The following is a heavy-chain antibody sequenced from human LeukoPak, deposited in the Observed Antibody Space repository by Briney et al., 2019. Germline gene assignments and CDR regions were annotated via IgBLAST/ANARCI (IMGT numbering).Heavy chain of an antibody. D-gene: IGHD2-15*01. J-gene: IGHJ6*04. CDR1: GFTFSSYS. CDR2: ISSSSSYI. Sequence: PGGSLRLSCAASGFTFSSYSMNWVRQAPGKGLEWVSSISSSSSYIYYADSVKGRFTISRDNAKNSLYLQMNSLRAEDTAVYYCARDKEQRLGYCSGGSCYGGDVWGKGTTVTVSS. CDR3: ARDKEQRLGYCSGGSCYGGDV. V-gene: IGHV3-21*01.